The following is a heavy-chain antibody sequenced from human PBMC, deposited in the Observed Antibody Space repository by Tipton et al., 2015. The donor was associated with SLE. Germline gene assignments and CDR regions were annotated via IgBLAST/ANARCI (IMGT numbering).Heavy chain of an antibody. CDR1: GYTFTGYY. D-gene: IGHD6-19*01. CDR2: INPNSGGT. Sequence: QSGAEVKKPGASVKVSCKASGYTFTGYYMHWVRQAPGQGLEWMGRINPNSGGTNYAQKFQGRVTMTRDTSISTAYMELSGLRSDDTAVYYCARGESSGWSGGWFDPWGQGTLVTVSS. J-gene: IGHJ5*02. CDR3: ARGESSGWSGGWFDP. V-gene: IGHV1-2*06.